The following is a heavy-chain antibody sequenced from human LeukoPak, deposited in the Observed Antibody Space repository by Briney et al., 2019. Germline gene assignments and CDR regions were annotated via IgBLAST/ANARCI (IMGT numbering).Heavy chain of an antibody. J-gene: IGHJ4*02. CDR3: AKGVYYKSRGNLDY. CDR1: GFTFSSYA. V-gene: IGHV3-23*01. CDR2: ISGSGGST. Sequence: GGSLRLSCAASGFTFSSYAMSWVRQAPGKGLEWVSAISGSGGSTYYADSVKGRFTISRDNSKNTLYLQMNSLRAEDTAVYYGAKGVYYKSRGNLDYWGREPWSPSPQ. D-gene: IGHD3-22*01.